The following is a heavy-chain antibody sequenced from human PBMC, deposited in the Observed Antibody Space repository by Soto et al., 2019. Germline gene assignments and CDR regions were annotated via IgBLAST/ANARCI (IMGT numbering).Heavy chain of an antibody. J-gene: IGHJ4*02. CDR2: INAYNANT. Sequence: QVQLVQSGAEVKKPGASVKVSCKASGYTFTSYGISWVRQAPGQGLEWMGWINAYNANTNYAQKLQGRVPMTTDTSTSTTSMEVRSLRSDATAVYYCARDPVAGTYFDYWGQGTLVTVSS. V-gene: IGHV1-18*01. CDR3: ARDPVAGTYFDY. D-gene: IGHD6-19*01. CDR1: GYTFTSYG.